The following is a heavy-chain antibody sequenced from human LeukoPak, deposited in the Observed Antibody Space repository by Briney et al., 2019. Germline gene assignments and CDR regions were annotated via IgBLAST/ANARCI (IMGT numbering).Heavy chain of an antibody. CDR2: ISWNSGII. CDR3: AKDIGRFLEWLGFDP. CDR1: GFTFDDYA. Sequence: GGSLRLSCAASGFTFDDYAMHWVRQAPGKGLEWVSGISWNSGIIGYADSVKGRFTISRDNAKNSLYLQMNSLRAEDTALYYCAKDIGRFLEWLGFDPWGQGTLVTVSS. D-gene: IGHD3-3*01. V-gene: IGHV3-9*01. J-gene: IGHJ5*02.